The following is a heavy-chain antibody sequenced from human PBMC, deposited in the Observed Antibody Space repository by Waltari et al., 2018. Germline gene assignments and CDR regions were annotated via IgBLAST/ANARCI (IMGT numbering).Heavy chain of an antibody. CDR2: IYYSGST. Sequence: QVQLQESGPGLVKPSETLSLTCTVSGGSISSYYWSWIRQPPGKGLEWIGYIYYSGSTNYNPSLKSRVTISVDTSKNQFSLKLSSVTAADTAVYYCARDIRAPFDYWGQGTLVTVSS. V-gene: IGHV4-59*01. J-gene: IGHJ4*02. CDR3: ARDIRAPFDY. CDR1: GGSISSYY. D-gene: IGHD1-20*01.